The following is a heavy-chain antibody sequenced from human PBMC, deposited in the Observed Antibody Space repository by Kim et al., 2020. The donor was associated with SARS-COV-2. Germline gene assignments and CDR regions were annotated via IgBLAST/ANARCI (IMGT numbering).Heavy chain of an antibody. CDR3: AANHYGSGSYVAPWWEGPQNWLDP. D-gene: IGHD3-10*01. Sequence: ASVKVSCKVSGYTLTELSMHWVRQAPGKGLEWMGGFDPEDGETIYAQKFQGRVTMTEDTSTDTAYMELSSLRSEDTAVYYCAANHYGSGSYVAPWWEGPQNWLDPWGQGTLVTVSS. CDR1: GYTLTELS. V-gene: IGHV1-24*01. J-gene: IGHJ5*02. CDR2: FDPEDGET.